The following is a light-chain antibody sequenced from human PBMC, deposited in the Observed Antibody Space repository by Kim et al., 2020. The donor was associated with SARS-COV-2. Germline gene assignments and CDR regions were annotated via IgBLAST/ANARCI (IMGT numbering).Light chain of an antibody. CDR3: QQYNNWPSGT. CDR2: GAS. J-gene: IGKJ2*01. CDR1: QSVSSN. V-gene: IGKV3-15*01. Sequence: EIVMTQSPATLSVSPGERATLSCRASQSVSSNLAWYQQKPGQAPGLLIYGASTRATGIPARFSGSGSGTEFTLTISSLQSEDFAVYYCQQYNNWPSGTFGQGTKLEI.